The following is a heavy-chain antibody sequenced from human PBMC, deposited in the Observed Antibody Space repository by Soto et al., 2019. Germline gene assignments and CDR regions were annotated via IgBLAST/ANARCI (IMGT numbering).Heavy chain of an antibody. J-gene: IGHJ6*02. CDR3: AKVRASYLSASYFYYGLDV. CDR2: ISGSGFSV. D-gene: IGHD3-10*01. CDR1: GFTFSHYV. Sequence: EVELLESGGGLVRPGGSLRLSCAASGFTFSHYVLSWVRQSPERGLEWVSSISGSGFSVYVADSVRGRFIMSRDLSTNTVSLQMNSLRAEDTAVYYCAKVRASYLSASYFYYGLDVWGQGTTVTVSS. V-gene: IGHV3-23*01.